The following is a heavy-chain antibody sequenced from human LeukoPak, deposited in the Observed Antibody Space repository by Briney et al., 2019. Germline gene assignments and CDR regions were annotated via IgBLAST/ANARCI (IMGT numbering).Heavy chain of an antibody. Sequence: GGSLRLPCAASGFTFSSYAMSWVRQAPGKGLEWVSAISGSGGSTYYADSVKGRFTISRDNSKNTLYLQMNSLRAEDTAVYYCAKDSGGNPLSWFGEPIGLYYYYYYYGMDVWGQGTTVTVSS. D-gene: IGHD3-10*01. CDR2: ISGSGGST. CDR1: GFTFSSYA. V-gene: IGHV3-23*01. J-gene: IGHJ6*02. CDR3: AKDSGGNPLSWFGEPIGLYYYYYYYGMDV.